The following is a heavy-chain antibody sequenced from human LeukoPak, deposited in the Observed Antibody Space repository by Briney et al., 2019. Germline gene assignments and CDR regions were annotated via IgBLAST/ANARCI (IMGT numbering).Heavy chain of an antibody. CDR2: ISAYNGNT. V-gene: IGHV1-18*01. CDR1: GYTFTSYG. CDR3: ARVGKDGAFDI. J-gene: IGHJ3*02. D-gene: IGHD3-10*01. Sequence: ASVKVSCKASGYTFTSYGISWVRQAPGQGLEWMGWISAYNGNTNYAQKLQGRVTMTTDTSTSTVYMELSSLRSEDTAVYYCARVGKDGAFDIWGQGTMVTVSS.